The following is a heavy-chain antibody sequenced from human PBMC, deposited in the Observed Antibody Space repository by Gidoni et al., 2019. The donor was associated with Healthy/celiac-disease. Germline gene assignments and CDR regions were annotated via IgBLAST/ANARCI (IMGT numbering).Heavy chain of an antibody. CDR2: IYYSGST. CDR1: GGSISSYY. D-gene: IGHD6-13*01. Sequence: QVQLQESGPGLVKPSETLSLTCTVSGGSISSYYWSWIRQPPGKGLEWIGYIYYSGSTNYNPSLKSRVTISVDTSKNQFSLKLSSVTAADTVVYYCARVGVGYSSSWYGYNWFDPWGQGTLVTVSS. V-gene: IGHV4-59*01. J-gene: IGHJ5*02. CDR3: ARVGVGYSSSWYGYNWFDP.